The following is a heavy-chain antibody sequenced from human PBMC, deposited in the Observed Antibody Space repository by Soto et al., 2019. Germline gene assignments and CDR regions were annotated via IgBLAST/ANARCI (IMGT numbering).Heavy chain of an antibody. Sequence: GESLKISCAASGFTFSSYSMNWVRQAPGKGLEWVSYISSSSSTIYYADSVKGRFTISRDNAKNSLYLQMNSLRAEDTAVYYCARMAMIYYDIDAFDTWGQGTMVTVSS. V-gene: IGHV3-48*01. J-gene: IGHJ3*02. CDR3: ARMAMIYYDIDAFDT. D-gene: IGHD3-22*01. CDR2: ISSSSSTI. CDR1: GFTFSSYS.